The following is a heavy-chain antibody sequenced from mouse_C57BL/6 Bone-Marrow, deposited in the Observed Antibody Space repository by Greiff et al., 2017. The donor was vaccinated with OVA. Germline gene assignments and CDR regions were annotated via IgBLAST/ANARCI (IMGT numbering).Heavy chain of an antibody. J-gene: IGHJ2*01. CDR3: ARYGSRYYFDY. Sequence: QVQLKQSGAELARPGASVKLSCKASGYTFTSYGISWVKQRTGQGLEWIGEIYPRSGNTYYNEKFKGKATLTADKSSSTAYMELRSLTSEDSAVYFCARYGSRYYFDYWGQGTTLTVSS. V-gene: IGHV1-81*01. D-gene: IGHD1-1*01. CDR1: GYTFTSYG. CDR2: IYPRSGNT.